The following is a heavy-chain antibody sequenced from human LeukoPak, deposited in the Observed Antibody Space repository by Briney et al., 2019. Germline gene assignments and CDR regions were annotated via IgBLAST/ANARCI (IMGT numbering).Heavy chain of an antibody. Sequence: ASVKVSCKASGYTFTSYYMHWVRQAPGQGLEWMGIINPSGGSTSYAQKFQGRVTMTRDTSTSTVYMELSSLRSEDTAVYYCARDPYYYDSSGPLPIDYWGQGTLVTVSS. CDR3: ARDPYYYDSSGPLPIDY. CDR2: INPSGGST. D-gene: IGHD3-22*01. J-gene: IGHJ4*02. V-gene: IGHV1-46*01. CDR1: GYTFTSYY.